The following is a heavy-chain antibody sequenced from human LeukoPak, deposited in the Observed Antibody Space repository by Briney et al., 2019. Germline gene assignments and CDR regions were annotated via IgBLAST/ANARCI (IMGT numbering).Heavy chain of an antibody. CDR3: ARGTFGTSTSFDD. CDR1: GFTFSSFW. D-gene: IGHD2-2*01. CDR2: ITNDGRST. V-gene: IGHV3-74*01. J-gene: IGHJ4*02. Sequence: PGGPLRPSCAASGFTFSSFWMHWVRQAPGKGLVWVSRITNDGRSTSSADSVKGRFTISRDNAKNTLYLQMNSLRAEDTAVYYCARGTFGTSTSFDDWGQGTLVTVSS.